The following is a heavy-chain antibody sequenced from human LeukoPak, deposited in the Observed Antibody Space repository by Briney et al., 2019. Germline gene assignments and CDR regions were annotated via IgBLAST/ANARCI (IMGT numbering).Heavy chain of an antibody. CDR3: ASYDSSGYWAFDI. J-gene: IGHJ3*02. CDR1: GGSISSDD. D-gene: IGHD3-22*01. Sequence: SETLSLTCTVSGGSISSDDWSWVRQPPGKGLEWIGYIYYSGSTNYNPSLKTRVTISVDTSKNQFSLKLSSVTAADTAVYYCASYDSSGYWAFDIWGQGTLVTVSS. CDR2: IYYSGST. V-gene: IGHV4-59*01.